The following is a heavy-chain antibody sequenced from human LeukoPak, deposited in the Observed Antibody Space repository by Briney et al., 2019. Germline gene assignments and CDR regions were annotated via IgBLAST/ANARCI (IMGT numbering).Heavy chain of an antibody. CDR2: IYYSGIT. J-gene: IGHJ4*02. V-gene: IGHV4-59*01. D-gene: IGHD3-16*01. CDR3: ARTEGGFDY. CDR1: GGSISSDY. Sequence: SETLSLTCTVSGGSISSDYWSWIRQPPGKGLEWIGYIYYSGITNYNPSLKSRLTISVDKNQFSLKLTSVTAADTAVYYCARTEGGFDYWGQGTLVTVSS.